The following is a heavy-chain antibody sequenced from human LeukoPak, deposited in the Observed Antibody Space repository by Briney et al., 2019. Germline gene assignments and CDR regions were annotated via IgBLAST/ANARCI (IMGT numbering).Heavy chain of an antibody. CDR1: GFTSSSCS. D-gene: IGHD1-26*01. J-gene: IGHJ4*02. CDR3: ARRGWNFDY. Sequence: GGSLRLSCAASGFTSSSCSMNWVRQAPGKGLEWVSYISTSSSTIYYADSVKGRFTISRDNAKNSLYLQMNSLRAEDTAVYYCARRGWNFDYWGQGTLVTVSS. CDR2: ISTSSSTI. V-gene: IGHV3-48*01.